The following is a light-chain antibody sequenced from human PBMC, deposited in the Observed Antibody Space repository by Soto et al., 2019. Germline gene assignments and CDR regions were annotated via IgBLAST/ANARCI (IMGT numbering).Light chain of an antibody. Sequence: QSALTKPASVSASPGQSIAISCTGTDSDIVGYDHVSWYQKHPGKAPKRLISDVTNRPSGVSSRFSGSKAGRTASLTISGLQTEAEADYYCSAHTSSTALVFGTGTKLPVL. CDR1: DSDIVGYDH. J-gene: IGLJ1*01. CDR2: DVT. CDR3: SAHTSSTALV. V-gene: IGLV2-14*03.